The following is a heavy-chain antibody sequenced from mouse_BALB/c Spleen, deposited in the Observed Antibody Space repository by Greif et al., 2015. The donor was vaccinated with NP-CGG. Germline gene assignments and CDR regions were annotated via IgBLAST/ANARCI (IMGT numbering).Heavy chain of an antibody. D-gene: IGHD2-14*01. CDR2: ISDGGSYT. V-gene: IGHV5-4*02. J-gene: IGHJ3*01. Sequence: DVKLVESGGGLVKPGGSLKLSCAASGFTFSDYYMYWVRQTPEKRLEWVATISDGGSYTYYPDSVKGRFTISRDNAKNNLYLQMSSLKSEDTAMYYCARGNYRYAWFAYWGQGTLVTVSA. CDR3: ARGNYRYAWFAY. CDR1: GFTFSDYY.